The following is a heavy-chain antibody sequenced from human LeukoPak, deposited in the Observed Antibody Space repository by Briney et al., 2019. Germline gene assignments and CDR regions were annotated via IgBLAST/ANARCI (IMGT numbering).Heavy chain of an antibody. CDR2: ISYDGGNK. V-gene: IGHV3-30-3*01. D-gene: IGHD3-10*01. Sequence: GGSLRLSCAASGFTFSSYAMHWVRQAPGKGLEWVAVISYDGGNKYYADSVKGRFTISRDNSKNTLYLQMNSLRAEDTAVYYCARVARGSGSYHYRGPFDYWGQGTLVTVSS. CDR3: ARVARGSGSYHYRGPFDY. J-gene: IGHJ4*02. CDR1: GFTFSSYA.